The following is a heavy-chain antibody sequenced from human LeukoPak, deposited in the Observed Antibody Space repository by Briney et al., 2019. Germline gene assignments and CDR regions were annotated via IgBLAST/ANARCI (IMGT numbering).Heavy chain of an antibody. CDR2: ISYDGSNK. J-gene: IGHJ4*02. CDR1: GFTFSSYA. Sequence: GGSLRLSRAASGFTFSSYAMHWVRQAPGKGLEWVAVISYDGSNKYYADSVKGRFTISRDNSKNTLYLQMNSLRAEDTAVYYCARGADSGYSSDNWGQGTLVSVSS. CDR3: ARGADSGYSSDN. V-gene: IGHV3-30*04. D-gene: IGHD3-9*01.